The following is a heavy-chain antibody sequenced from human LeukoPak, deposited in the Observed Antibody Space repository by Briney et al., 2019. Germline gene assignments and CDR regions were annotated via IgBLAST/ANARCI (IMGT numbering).Heavy chain of an antibody. CDR3: ARYCSSTSCYHKDY. Sequence: ASVKVSCKASGYTSTVYYMHWVRQAPGQGLEWMGWINPNSGGTKYAQKFQGRVTMTRDTSISTAYMELSRLRSDDTAVYYCARYCSSTSCYHKDYWGQGTLVTVSS. D-gene: IGHD2-2*01. J-gene: IGHJ4*02. CDR1: GYTSTVYY. V-gene: IGHV1-2*02. CDR2: INPNSGGT.